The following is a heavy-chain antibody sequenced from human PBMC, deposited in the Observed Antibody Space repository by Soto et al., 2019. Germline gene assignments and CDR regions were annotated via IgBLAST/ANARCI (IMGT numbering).Heavy chain of an antibody. CDR2: ISAYNGNT. V-gene: IGHV1-18*01. Sequence: VASVKVSCKASGYTFTSYGISWVRQAPGQGLEWMGWISAYNGNTNYAQKLQGRVTMTTDTSTSTAYMELRSLRSDDTAVYYCARDRGQQLVSDYYYYYGMDVWGQGTTVTVSS. CDR1: GYTFTSYG. J-gene: IGHJ6*02. D-gene: IGHD6-13*01. CDR3: ARDRGQQLVSDYYYYYGMDV.